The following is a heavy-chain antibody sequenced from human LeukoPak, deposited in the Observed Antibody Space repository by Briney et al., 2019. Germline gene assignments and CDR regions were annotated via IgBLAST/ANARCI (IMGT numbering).Heavy chain of an antibody. Sequence: ASVKVSCKASGYTFTGYYMHWVRQAPGQGLEWMGWINPNSGGTNYAQKFQGRVTMTRDTSISTAYMELSRLGSDDTAVYYCARDPQGAVAGTFLDYWGQGTLVTVSS. CDR1: GYTFTGYY. J-gene: IGHJ4*02. CDR3: ARDPQGAVAGTFLDY. V-gene: IGHV1-2*02. CDR2: INPNSGGT. D-gene: IGHD6-19*01.